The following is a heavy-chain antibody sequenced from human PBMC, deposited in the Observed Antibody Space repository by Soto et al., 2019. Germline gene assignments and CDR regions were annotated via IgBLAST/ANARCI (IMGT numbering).Heavy chain of an antibody. D-gene: IGHD3-3*01. CDR2: THPGDSDT. Sequence: GESLKISCKGSGYSFTSYWIGWAPQKPGTGLCWMGTTHPGDSDTRYTPSFQGQVTISADKSISTAYLQWSSLKASDTAMYYCARRDSEAAFDIWGQGTMVTVS. CDR3: ARRDSEAAFDI. CDR1: GYSFTSYW. V-gene: IGHV5-51*01. J-gene: IGHJ3*02.